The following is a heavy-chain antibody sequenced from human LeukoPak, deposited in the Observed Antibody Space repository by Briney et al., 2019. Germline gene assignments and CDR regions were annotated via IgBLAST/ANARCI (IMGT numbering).Heavy chain of an antibody. Sequence: GGSLRLSCVVAGFSFNNAWVGWVRQAPGRGLEGVGRIKAKTDGGTADYAAPVKGRFTISRDDSKNTVFLQMDSLKIEDTAVYFCSTGGGTNDFWGQGALVTVSS. J-gene: IGHJ4*02. D-gene: IGHD1-1*01. V-gene: IGHV3-15*01. CDR3: STGGGTNDF. CDR1: GFSFNNAW. CDR2: IKAKTDGGTA.